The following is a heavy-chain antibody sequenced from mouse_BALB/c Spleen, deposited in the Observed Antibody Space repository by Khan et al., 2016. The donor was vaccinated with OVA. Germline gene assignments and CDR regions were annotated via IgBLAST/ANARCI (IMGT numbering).Heavy chain of an antibody. D-gene: IGHD1-2*01. Sequence: EVELVESGGGLVKPGGSLKLSCAASGFTFSSYAMSWVRQTPEKRLEWVASIRSGGSTYYPDSVKGRFTITRDNARNILYLQMSSLRSEDTAMYYCAREGLLRLPYYFDYWGQGTTLTVSS. J-gene: IGHJ2*01. CDR1: GFTFSSYA. V-gene: IGHV5-6-5*01. CDR3: AREGLLRLPYYFDY. CDR2: IRSGGST.